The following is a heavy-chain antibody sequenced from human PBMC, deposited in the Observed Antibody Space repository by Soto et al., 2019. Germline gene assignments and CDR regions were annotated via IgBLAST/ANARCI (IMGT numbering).Heavy chain of an antibody. V-gene: IGHV4-34*01. CDR3: ARVGNYGSGSYIDY. D-gene: IGHD3-10*01. CDR2: INHSGST. CDR1: GGSFSGYY. J-gene: IGHJ4*02. Sequence: SETLSLTCAVYGGSFSGYYWSWIRQPPGKGLEWIGEINHSGSTNYNPSLKSRVTISVDTSKNQFSLKLSSVTAADTAVYYCARVGNYGSGSYIDYWGQGTLVTVS.